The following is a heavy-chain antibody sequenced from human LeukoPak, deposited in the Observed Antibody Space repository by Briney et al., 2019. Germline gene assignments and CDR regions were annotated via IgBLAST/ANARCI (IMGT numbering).Heavy chain of an antibody. CDR1: GFIFSSYV. CDR3: AKLNLGEMAYFDS. D-gene: IGHD2-21*01. J-gene: IGHJ4*02. CDR2: ISVGGGDT. Sequence: PGGSLRLSCEASGFIFSSYVMGWVRQAPGKGLEWVSSISVGGGDTFTADSVKGRFTITRENPKNTLYLQMMGLRVEDTAIYYCAKLNLGEMAYFDSWGQGILVTVSS. V-gene: IGHV3-23*01.